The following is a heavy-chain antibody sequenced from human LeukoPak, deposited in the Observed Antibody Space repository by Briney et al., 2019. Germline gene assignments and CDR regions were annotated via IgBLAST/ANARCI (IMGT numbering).Heavy chain of an antibody. CDR1: GFTFSSYG. V-gene: IGHV3-30*18. CDR3: AKVLAVADNYYYYGMDV. D-gene: IGHD6-19*01. J-gene: IGHJ6*02. Sequence: EGSLRLSCAASGFTFSSYGMHWVRQAPGKGLEWVAVISYDGSNKYYADSVKGRFTISRDNSKNTLYLQTNSLRAEDTAVYYCAKVLAVADNYYYYGMDVWGQGTTVTVSS. CDR2: ISYDGSNK.